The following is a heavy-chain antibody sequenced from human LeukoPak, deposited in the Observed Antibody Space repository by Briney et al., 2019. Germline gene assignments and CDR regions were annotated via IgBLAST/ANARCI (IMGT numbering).Heavy chain of an antibody. J-gene: IGHJ4*02. D-gene: IGHD4-17*01. CDR3: ARAFAVTTWGDY. V-gene: IGHV3-9*01. CDR1: GFTFDDYA. CDR2: ISWNSGHI. Sequence: GGSLRLSCAASGFTFDDYAMHWVRQAPGKGLEWVSGISWNSGHIGYADSVKGRFTISRDNAKNSLYLQMNSLRAEDTALYYCARAFAVTTWGDYWGQGTLVTVSS.